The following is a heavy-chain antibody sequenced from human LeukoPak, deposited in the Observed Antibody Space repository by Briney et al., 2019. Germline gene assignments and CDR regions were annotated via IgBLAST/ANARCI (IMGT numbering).Heavy chain of an antibody. Sequence: GGSLRLSCAASGFTFSSYWMSWVRQAPGKGLEWVANIKQDGSEKYYVDSVKGRFTISRDNAKNSLYLQMNSLRAEDTAVYYCAKDDSGDHQFDYGAQGPLVTVSS. CDR2: IKQDGSEK. CDR1: GFTFSSYW. CDR3: AKDDSGDHQFDY. D-gene: IGHD4-17*01. V-gene: IGHV3-7*01. J-gene: IGHJ4*02.